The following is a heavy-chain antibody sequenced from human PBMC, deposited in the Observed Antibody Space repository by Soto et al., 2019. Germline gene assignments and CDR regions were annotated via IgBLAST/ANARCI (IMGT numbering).Heavy chain of an antibody. CDR3: ASTYGDFRDFQN. D-gene: IGHD4-17*01. CDR2: IRNRANGYTT. V-gene: IGHV3-72*01. CDR1: GFTFSDHY. J-gene: IGHJ1*01. Sequence: EVQLVESGGGLVQPGGSLRLSCAASGFTFSDHYMDWVRRAPGKGLEWVGRIRNRANGYTTEYAASVKGRFSISRDGSKNSLYLQMNSLKTEDTAVYYCASTYGDFRDFQNWGQGTLVTVSS.